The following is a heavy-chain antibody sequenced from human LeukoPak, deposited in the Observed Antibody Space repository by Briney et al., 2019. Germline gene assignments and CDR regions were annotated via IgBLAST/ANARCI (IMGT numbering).Heavy chain of an antibody. CDR2: IKQDGGEK. D-gene: IGHD2-2*01. Sequence: PGGSLRLSCAASGFTFSSYWMSWVRQAPGKGLEWVANIKQDGGEKYYVDSVKGRFTISRDNAKNSLYLQMNSLRAEATAVYYCARPFCSSSNCYSQFDCWGQGTLVTVSS. V-gene: IGHV3-7*01. J-gene: IGHJ4*02. CDR1: GFTFSSYW. CDR3: ARPFCSSSNCYSQFDC.